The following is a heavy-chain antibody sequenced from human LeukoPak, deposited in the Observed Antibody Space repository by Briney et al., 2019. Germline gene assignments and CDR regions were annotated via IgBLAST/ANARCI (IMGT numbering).Heavy chain of an antibody. CDR1: GYSFTTYG. V-gene: IGHV1-18*01. CDR2: ISANNNNT. D-gene: IGHD3-10*01. J-gene: IGHJ4*02. Sequence: ASVKVSCKASGYSFTTYGISWVRQAPGQGLEWMGWISANNNNTDNVQKLQGRVTMTTDTSTSTAYMELRSLRSDDTAVYYCARDQGRYYYGSGSYSAVDYWGQGTLVTVSS. CDR3: ARDQGRYYYGSGSYSAVDY.